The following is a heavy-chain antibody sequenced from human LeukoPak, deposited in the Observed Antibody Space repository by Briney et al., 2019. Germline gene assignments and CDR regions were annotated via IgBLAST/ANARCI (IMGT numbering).Heavy chain of an antibody. V-gene: IGHV3-7*05. CDR3: ARDWNGSGWPTDY. CDR2: INLDGSQK. Sequence: GGSLRLSCAASGLTFSSYWMSWVRQAPGKGLEWVANINLDGSQKYYVDSVRGRFTISRDNAKNSLYLQMNSLRVEDTAVYYCARDWNGSGWPTDYWGQGTLVTVSS. CDR1: GLTFSSYW. D-gene: IGHD6-19*01. J-gene: IGHJ4*02.